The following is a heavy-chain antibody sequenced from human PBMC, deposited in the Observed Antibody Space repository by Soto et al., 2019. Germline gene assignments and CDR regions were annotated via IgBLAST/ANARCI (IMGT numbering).Heavy chain of an antibody. CDR1: GFTVSTYW. CDR2: ISPDGSTT. J-gene: IGHJ2*01. Sequence: EVHLLESGGGLVQPGGSLRLSCAASGFTVSTYWMHWVRQDPGKGLMWVSRISPDGSTTTYADPVRGRFTISRDTAENTLYLQMNSLRVEDTAVYYCAKDRVPYSDYGRYFDLWGRGTLVTVSS. V-gene: IGHV3-74*01. D-gene: IGHD4-17*01. CDR3: AKDRVPYSDYGRYFDL.